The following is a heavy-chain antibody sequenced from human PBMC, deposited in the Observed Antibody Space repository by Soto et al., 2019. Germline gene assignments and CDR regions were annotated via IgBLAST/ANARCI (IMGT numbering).Heavy chain of an antibody. Sequence: SETLSLTCGVYGGSFSGYYWSWVRQPPGKGLEWIGVINQSGGNNYNTSLKSRVTISVDTSKYQFSLSLSSVNPADTAIYSRAKFKNSYSHGLDVWGPGTAVTVSS. V-gene: IGHV4-34*01. CDR1: GGSFSGYY. CDR2: INQSGGN. CDR3: AKFKNSYSHGLDV. J-gene: IGHJ6*02.